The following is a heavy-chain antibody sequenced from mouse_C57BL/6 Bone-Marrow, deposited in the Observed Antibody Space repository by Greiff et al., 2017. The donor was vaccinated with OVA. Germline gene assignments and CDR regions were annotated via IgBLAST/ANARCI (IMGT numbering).Heavy chain of an antibody. CDR1: GYTFTSYW. J-gene: IGHJ2*01. Sequence: QVQLQQPGAELVKPGASVKLSCKASGYTFTSYWMHWVKQRPGQGLEWIGMIHPNSGSTNSNEKFKSKATLTVATSYSTAYMQRSSLTSEDSAVYYCARSYYYGSSDWGQGTTLTVSS. CDR2: IHPNSGST. D-gene: IGHD1-1*01. V-gene: IGHV1-64*01. CDR3: ARSYYYGSSD.